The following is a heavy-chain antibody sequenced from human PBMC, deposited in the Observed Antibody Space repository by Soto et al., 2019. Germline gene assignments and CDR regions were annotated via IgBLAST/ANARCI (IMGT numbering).Heavy chain of an antibody. J-gene: IGHJ4*02. CDR2: IYSTEST. CDR3: ARSDSSGKTRYYFDH. CDR1: GGSISSGSYY. Sequence: PSETLSLTCTVSGGSISSGSYYWTWIRQHPGKGLEWIGYIYSTESTNYNPSLKSRLSISVDMSASQFSLKLTSVTVADTAVYYCARSDSSGKTRYYFDHWGQGTLVTVPQ. V-gene: IGHV4-31*03. D-gene: IGHD3-22*01.